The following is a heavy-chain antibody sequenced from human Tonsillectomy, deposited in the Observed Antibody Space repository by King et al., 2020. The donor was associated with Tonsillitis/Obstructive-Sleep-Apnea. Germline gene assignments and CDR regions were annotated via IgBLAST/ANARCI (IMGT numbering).Heavy chain of an antibody. J-gene: IGHJ3*01. CDR3: ARDLSPVRGIPYVAFDV. Sequence: VQLVESGGGVVRPGGSRRLTCATSGFSFEDYGLSWVRQAPGKGLEWVSGINWSGGIIGDADSVKGRFTISRDNAKNSLFLQMNSLRAEDTALYYCARDLSPVRGIPYVAFDVWGQGTMVTVSS. V-gene: IGHV3-20*04. D-gene: IGHD3-10*01. CDR2: INWSGGII. CDR1: GFSFEDYG.